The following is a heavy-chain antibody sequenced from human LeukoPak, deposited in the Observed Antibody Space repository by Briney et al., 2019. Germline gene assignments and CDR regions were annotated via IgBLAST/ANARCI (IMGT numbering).Heavy chain of an antibody. D-gene: IGHD5-18*01. CDR1: GFTFSNYW. Sequence: PVGSLRLSCAASGFTFSNYWMHWVCQAPGKGLLWVSRINSDGSSTTYADSVKGRFTISRDNRQNTLYLQMNSLRAEDTAVYYCAREGRGYSYAFEYWGQGTLVTVSS. CDR3: AREGRGYSYAFEY. V-gene: IGHV3-74*01. CDR2: INSDGSST. J-gene: IGHJ4*02.